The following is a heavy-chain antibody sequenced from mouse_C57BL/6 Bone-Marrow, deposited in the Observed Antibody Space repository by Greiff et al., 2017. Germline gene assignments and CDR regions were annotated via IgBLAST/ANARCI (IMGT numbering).Heavy chain of an antibody. J-gene: IGHJ2*01. CDR3: AREGYYYGIDY. Sequence: EVKLMESEGGLVQPGSSMKLSCTASGFTFSDYYMAWVRQVPEKGLEWVANINYDGSSTYYLDSLKSRFIISRDNAKNILYLQMSSLKSEDTATYYCAREGYYYGIDYWGQGTTLTVSS. CDR1: GFTFSDYY. V-gene: IGHV5-16*01. CDR2: INYDGSST. D-gene: IGHD1-1*01.